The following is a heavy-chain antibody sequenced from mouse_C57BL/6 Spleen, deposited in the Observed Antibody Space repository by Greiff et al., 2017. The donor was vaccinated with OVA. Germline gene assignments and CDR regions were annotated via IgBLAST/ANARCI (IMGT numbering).Heavy chain of an antibody. V-gene: IGHV2-3*01. J-gene: IGHJ4*01. D-gene: IGHD3-2*02. Sequence: QVQLKESGPGLVAPSQSLSITCTVSGFSLTSYGVSWVRQPPGKGLEWLGVIWGDGSTNYHSALISRLSIRKDHSKSQVFLKLNSLQTENTDTYYGDKPLRPHDYARDYWGQGTSVTVSS. CDR3: DKPLRPHDYARDY. CDR2: IWGDGST. CDR1: GFSLTSYG.